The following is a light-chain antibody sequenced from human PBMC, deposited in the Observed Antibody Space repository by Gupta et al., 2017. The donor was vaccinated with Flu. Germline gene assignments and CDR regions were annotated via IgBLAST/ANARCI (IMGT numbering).Light chain of an antibody. V-gene: IGKV3D-15*03. J-gene: IGKJ2*01. Sequence: LSFLPGETANRSCRASETSGSKLAWYQQTPGQPPRLLIFDASNRAAGVTPRFTGSGFGTACTLTIAILQSEEVGLYFCHQYTNGLQGPYTLGQGTKLDFK. CDR3: HQYTNGLQGPYT. CDR1: ETSGSK. CDR2: DAS.